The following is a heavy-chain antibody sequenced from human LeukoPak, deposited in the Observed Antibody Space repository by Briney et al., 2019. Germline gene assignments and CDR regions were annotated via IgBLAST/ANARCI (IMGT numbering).Heavy chain of an antibody. CDR2: INPNSGGT. CDR1: GYSLTSYW. V-gene: IGHV1-2*06. CDR3: ARGGKVRFLEWFRHPQIDY. J-gene: IGHJ4*02. Sequence: GESLKISCKGSGYSLTSYWIGWVRQAPGQGLEWMGRINPNSGGTNYAQKFQGRVTMTRDTSISTAYMELSRLRSDDTAVYYCARGGKVRFLEWFRHPQIDYWGQGTLVTVSP. D-gene: IGHD3-3*01.